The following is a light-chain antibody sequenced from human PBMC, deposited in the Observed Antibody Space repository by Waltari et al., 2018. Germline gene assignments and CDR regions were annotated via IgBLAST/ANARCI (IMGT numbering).Light chain of an antibody. CDR2: AAS. Sequence: DIQMTQSPSSLSASVGDRVTITCRASQRISSYLYWYQQKPEKAPQLLIYAASSLQSGVPSRFSGRGSGTDFTLTITSPQPEDFATYYCQQGHSTPRTFGQGTKVEIK. V-gene: IGKV1-39*01. J-gene: IGKJ1*01. CDR3: QQGHSTPRT. CDR1: QRISSY.